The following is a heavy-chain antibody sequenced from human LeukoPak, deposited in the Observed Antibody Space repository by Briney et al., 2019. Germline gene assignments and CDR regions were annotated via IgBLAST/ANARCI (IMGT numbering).Heavy chain of an antibody. V-gene: IGHV3-23*01. J-gene: IGHJ3*02. CDR2: ISGSGIST. D-gene: IGHD3-22*01. CDR3: AKSWNYYDSSGDDALDI. CDR1: GVTFSDYG. Sequence: GGSLRLSCAAAGVTFSDYGMNWVRQAPGKGLEWVSGISGSGISTYYADSVKGRFTISRDNSKNTLYPQMNSLRVEDTAVYYCAKSWNYYDSSGDDALDIWGQGTMVTVSS.